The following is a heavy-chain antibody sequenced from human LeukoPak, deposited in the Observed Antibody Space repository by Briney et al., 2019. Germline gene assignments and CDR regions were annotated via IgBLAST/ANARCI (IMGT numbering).Heavy chain of an antibody. CDR2: IIPIFGTA. CDR1: GGTFSSYA. Sequence: GASVKVSCKASGGTFSSYAISWVRQAPGQGLEWMGGIIPIFGTANYAQKFQGRVTITADESTNTAYMELSSLRSEDTAVYYCADEAAAKYFQHWGQGTLVTVSS. V-gene: IGHV1-69*13. D-gene: IGHD6-13*01. CDR3: ADEAAAKYFQH. J-gene: IGHJ1*01.